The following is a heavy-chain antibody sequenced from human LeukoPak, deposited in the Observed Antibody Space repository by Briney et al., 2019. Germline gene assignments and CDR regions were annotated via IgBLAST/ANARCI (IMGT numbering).Heavy chain of an antibody. CDR3: ARVRVVPAGYFDT. CDR2: INSDGTSA. V-gene: IGHV3-74*01. D-gene: IGHD2-2*01. CDR1: GFTFSSYW. Sequence: GGSLRLSCAASGFTFSSYWMHWVRQAPGKGLVWVSRINSDGTSAIYADSVRGRFTISRDNAKNTLYLQMNSPGDEDTAVYYYARVRVVPAGYFDTWGQGTLVTVSS. J-gene: IGHJ4*02.